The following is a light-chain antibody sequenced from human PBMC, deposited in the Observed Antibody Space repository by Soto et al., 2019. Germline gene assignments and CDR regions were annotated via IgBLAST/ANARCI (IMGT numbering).Light chain of an antibody. V-gene: IGKV1-9*01. Sequence: IQLTQSPSSLSASVGDRVTITCRASQGISSYLAWYQQKPGKAPKLLIYAASTLQSGVPSRFSGSGSGTDFTLTIRSLQPEDFATYYCQQLNSYSYTFGQGTKLEIK. J-gene: IGKJ2*01. CDR3: QQLNSYSYT. CDR2: AAS. CDR1: QGISSY.